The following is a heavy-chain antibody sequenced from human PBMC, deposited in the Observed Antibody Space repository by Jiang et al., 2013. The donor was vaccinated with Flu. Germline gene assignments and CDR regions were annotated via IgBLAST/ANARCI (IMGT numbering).Heavy chain of an antibody. J-gene: IGHJ4*02. CDR2: IGTSGYTI. Sequence: VQLLESGGGLVQPGGSLKLSCAASGFAFSSWEMNWVRQAPGKGLEWVSYIGTSGYTIFYAASVKGRFTISRDNAKNALYLQMNSLRDEDTAIYYCARDPKRYYFDSNSYDEENWGRGTLVSVSS. D-gene: IGHD3-22*01. V-gene: IGHV3-48*03. CDR1: GFAFSSWE. CDR3: ARDPKRYYFDSNSYDEEN.